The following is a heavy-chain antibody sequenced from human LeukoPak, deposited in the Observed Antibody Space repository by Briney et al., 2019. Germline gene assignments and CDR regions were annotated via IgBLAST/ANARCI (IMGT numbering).Heavy chain of an antibody. V-gene: IGHV3-23*01. J-gene: IGHJ1*01. Sequence: PGGSLRLSCAVSEFPLRNYAMNWVRQAPGKGLEWVSAISGNSDRIYYADSVRGRFTISRDNFQNTVSLQMNSLRADDTAVYFCAKGHGDWTPGNYLQHWGQGTLVAVSS. CDR2: ISGNSDRI. CDR3: AKGHGDWTPGNYLQH. D-gene: IGHD4-17*01. CDR1: EFPLRNYA.